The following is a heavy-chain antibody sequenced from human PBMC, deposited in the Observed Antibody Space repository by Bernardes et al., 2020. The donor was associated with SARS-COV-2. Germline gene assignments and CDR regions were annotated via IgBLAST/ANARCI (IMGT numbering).Heavy chain of an antibody. Sequence: GGSLRLSCAASGFSVSAYWMHWVRQVPGEGLVWVSRINEDGRIINYADSVKGRFTIYRDIARNTLYLQMNSLRVEDTALYYCARDFGGNSDYWGQGTLVTVSS. D-gene: IGHD2-15*01. J-gene: IGHJ4*02. CDR2: INEDGRII. CDR1: GFSVSAYW. CDR3: ARDFGGNSDY. V-gene: IGHV3-74*01.